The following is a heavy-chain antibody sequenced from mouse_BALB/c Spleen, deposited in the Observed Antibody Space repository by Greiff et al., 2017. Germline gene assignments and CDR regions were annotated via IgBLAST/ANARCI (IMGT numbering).Heavy chain of an antibody. Sequence: QVQLKESGPELVKPGASVKISCKASGYAFSSSWMNWVKQRPGQGLEWIGRIYPGDGDTNYNGKFKGKATLTADKSSSTAYMQLSSLTSVDSAVYFCARGARLLRDFDVWGAGTTVTVSS. CDR2: IYPGDGDT. J-gene: IGHJ1*01. CDR1: GYAFSSSW. D-gene: IGHD1-1*01. CDR3: ARGARLLRDFDV. V-gene: IGHV1-82*01.